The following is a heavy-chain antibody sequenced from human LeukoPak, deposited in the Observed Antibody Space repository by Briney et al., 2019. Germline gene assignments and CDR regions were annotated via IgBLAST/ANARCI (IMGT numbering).Heavy chain of an antibody. CDR1: GGSISSYY. V-gene: IGHV4-34*01. D-gene: IGHD2-15*01. Sequence: SETLSLTCTVSGGSISSYYWSWIRQPPGKGLEWIGEINHSGSTNYNPSLKSRVTISVDTSKNQFSLKLSSVTAADTAVYYCARGLGRKYGQLLRRAPNWFDPWGQGTLVTVSS. CDR2: INHSGST. J-gene: IGHJ5*02. CDR3: ARGLGRKYGQLLRRAPNWFDP.